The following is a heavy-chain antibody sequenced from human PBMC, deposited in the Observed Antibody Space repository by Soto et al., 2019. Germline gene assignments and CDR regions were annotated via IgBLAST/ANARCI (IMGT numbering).Heavy chain of an antibody. CDR1: GYTFTSYA. D-gene: IGHD2-2*01. Sequence: GASVKVSCKASGYTFTSYAMHWVRQAPGQRLEWMGWINAGNGNTKYSQKFQGRVTITRDTSASTAYMELSSLRSEDTAVYYCARWSSTIEYYYYYGMDVWGQGTTVTVSS. J-gene: IGHJ6*02. CDR3: ARWSSTIEYYYYYGMDV. V-gene: IGHV1-3*01. CDR2: INAGNGNT.